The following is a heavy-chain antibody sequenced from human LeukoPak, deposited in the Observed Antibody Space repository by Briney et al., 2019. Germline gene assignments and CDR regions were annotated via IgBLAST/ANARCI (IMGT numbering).Heavy chain of an antibody. CDR2: IRYDGSNK. J-gene: IGHJ5*02. Sequence: GGSLRLSCAASGFTFSSYGMHWVRQAPGKGLEWVAFIRYDGSNKYYADSVKGRFTISRDNAKNSLYLQMNSLRAEDTALYYCAKGAQQLVSWFDPWGQGTLVTVSS. D-gene: IGHD6-13*01. CDR1: GFTFSSYG. CDR3: AKGAQQLVSWFDP. V-gene: IGHV3-30*02.